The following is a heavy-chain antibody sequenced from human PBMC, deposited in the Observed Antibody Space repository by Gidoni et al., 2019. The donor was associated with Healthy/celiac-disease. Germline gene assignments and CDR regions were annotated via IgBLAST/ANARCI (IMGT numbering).Heavy chain of an antibody. Sequence: QVQLVQSGAEVKKPGASVTVACQAYGYTFTSSSISRVRQAPGHGLEWMGWISAYNGNTTYAQKLQGSVTMTTDTSTSTAYMELWSLRSDYTAVYYCARGAGRWSGSSTSLDYWGQGTLVTVSS. CDR1: GYTFTSSS. CDR3: ARGAGRWSGSSTSLDY. CDR2: ISAYNGNT. V-gene: IGHV1-18*01. D-gene: IGHD1-26*01. J-gene: IGHJ4*02.